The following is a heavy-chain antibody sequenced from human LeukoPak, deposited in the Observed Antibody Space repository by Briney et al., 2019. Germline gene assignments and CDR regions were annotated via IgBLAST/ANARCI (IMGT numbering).Heavy chain of an antibody. CDR1: GFTFSSYW. CDR3: ARADGSGRGAFDI. D-gene: IGHD3-10*01. Sequence: GGSLRLSCAASGFTFSSYWMSWVRQAPGKGLEWVANIKQDGSEKYHVDSVKGRFTISRDNAKNSLYLQMNSLRAEDTAVYYCARADGSGRGAFDIWGQGTMVTVSS. J-gene: IGHJ3*02. CDR2: IKQDGSEK. V-gene: IGHV3-7*01.